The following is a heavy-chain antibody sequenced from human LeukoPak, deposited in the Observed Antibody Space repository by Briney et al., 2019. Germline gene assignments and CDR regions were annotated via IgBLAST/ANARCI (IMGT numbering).Heavy chain of an antibody. V-gene: IGHV4-59*01. Sequence: KPSETLSLTCTVSGGSISSSYWSWISQPPGKGLEWIGYIYYSGATNYNPSLKSRVTISIDTSKNQFSLKLSSVTAADTAVYYCARSVQRSSSPIWGQGTLVTVSS. CDR2: IYYSGAT. J-gene: IGHJ4*02. D-gene: IGHD6-6*01. CDR1: GGSISSSY. CDR3: ARSVQRSSSPI.